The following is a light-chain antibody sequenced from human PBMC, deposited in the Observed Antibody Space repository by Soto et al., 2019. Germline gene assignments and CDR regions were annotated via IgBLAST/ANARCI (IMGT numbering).Light chain of an antibody. CDR3: GTWDSSLSAHV. V-gene: IGLV1-51*02. CDR2: END. J-gene: IGLJ1*01. Sequence: QSVLTQPPSVSAAPGQKVTISCSGSSSNIGSNYVSWYQQVPGTAPKLLIYENDKRPSGIPDRFSGSKSGTSATLGVTGLQIGDEADYYCGTWDSSLSAHVVATGTKLTVL. CDR1: SSNIGSNY.